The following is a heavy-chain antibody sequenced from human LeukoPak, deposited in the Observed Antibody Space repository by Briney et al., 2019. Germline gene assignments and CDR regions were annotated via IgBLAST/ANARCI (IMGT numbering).Heavy chain of an antibody. CDR1: GFIFSQYS. CDR2: IYRDGTT. D-gene: IGHD2-2*01. CDR3: ARDMGCTSTTCRNKWFDP. J-gene: IGHJ5*02. Sequence: GSLRLSCAASGFIFSQYSMNWVRQAPGKGLEWVSVIYRDGTTFYANSVKGRFTISRDNSKNTLYLQMNALRAEDTALYYCARDMGCTSTTCRNKWFDPWGQGTLVTVSS. V-gene: IGHV3-53*01.